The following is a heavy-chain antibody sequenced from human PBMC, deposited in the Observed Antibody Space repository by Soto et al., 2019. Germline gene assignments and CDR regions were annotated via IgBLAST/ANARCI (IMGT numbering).Heavy chain of an antibody. CDR3: AAYWGQWLGDLYSYSGMDV. J-gene: IGHJ6*02. D-gene: IGHD6-19*01. CDR1: GGSFSGDY. Sequence: QVQLQQWGAGLLKPSETLSLTCAVYGGSFSGDYWSWIRLPPGKGLEWIGEIHHNVGPNYNPSLKRRVTISVDPSKNQCSLRLRSVTAADAAVYYCAAYWGQWLGDLYSYSGMDVWGQATRVTVSS. CDR2: IHHNVGP. V-gene: IGHV4-34*01.